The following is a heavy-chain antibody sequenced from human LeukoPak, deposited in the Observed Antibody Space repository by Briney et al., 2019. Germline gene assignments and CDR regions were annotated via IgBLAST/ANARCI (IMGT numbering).Heavy chain of an antibody. J-gene: IGHJ6*02. V-gene: IGHV1-24*01. CDR3: ATTFTFAYYYYGMDV. CDR2: FDPEDGET. CDR1: GYTLTELS. Sequence: ASVTVSCKVSGYTLTELSMHWVRQAPGKGLEGMGGFDPEDGETIYAQKFQGRVTMTEDTSTDTAYMELNSLSSEDTAVYYCATTFTFAYYYYGMDVWGQGTTVTVSS. D-gene: IGHD3-16*01.